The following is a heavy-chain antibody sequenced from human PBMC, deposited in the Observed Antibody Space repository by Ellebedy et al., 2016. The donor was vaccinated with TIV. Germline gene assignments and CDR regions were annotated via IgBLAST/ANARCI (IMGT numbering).Heavy chain of an antibody. CDR2: ISGSGGST. Sequence: GESLKISCAASGFTFSNYAMSWVRQAPGKGLEWVSIISGSGGSTNYADSVKGRFTISRDNAKISLYLQMNSLTAEDTAVYYCASGAYDIWGQGTMVTVSS. CDR3: ASGAYDI. CDR1: GFTFSNYA. J-gene: IGHJ3*02. V-gene: IGHV3-23*01.